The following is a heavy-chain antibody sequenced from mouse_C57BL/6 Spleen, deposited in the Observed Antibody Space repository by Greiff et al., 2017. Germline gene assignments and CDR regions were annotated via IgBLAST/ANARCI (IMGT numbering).Heavy chain of an antibody. J-gene: IGHJ2*01. CDR2: IYPGDGDT. D-gene: IGHD2-2*01. CDR1: GYAFSSSW. Sequence: QVQLQQSGPELVKPGASVKISCKASGYAFSSSWMNWVKQRPGKGLEWIGRIYPGDGDTNYNGKFKGKATLTADKSSSTAYMQLSSLTSEDSAVYFCAGYDAVDYWGQGTTLTVSS. V-gene: IGHV1-82*01. CDR3: AGYDAVDY.